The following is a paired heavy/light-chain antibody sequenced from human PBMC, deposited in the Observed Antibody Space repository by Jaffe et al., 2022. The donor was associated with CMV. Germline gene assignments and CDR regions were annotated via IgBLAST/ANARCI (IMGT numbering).Heavy chain of an antibody. J-gene: IGHJ4*02. CDR1: GGSISNYH. CDR2: IYNSGST. CDR3: ARRDFSGSLDS. Sequence: QVQLQESGPGLVKPSETLSLTCTVSGGSISNYHWSWIRQRPGKGLEWIGYIYNSGSTNYNPSLRSRVTISVDTSKNQFSLKLSTVTAADTAMYYCARRDFSGSLDSWGQGTLVTVSS. V-gene: IGHV4-59*01. D-gene: IGHD3-10*01.
Light chain of an antibody. Sequence: QTVVTQGPSLTVSPGGTVTLTCASSTGAVTSGNYPSWFQQKPGQAPRSLIYSTTEKHSWTPARFSGSLLGGKAALTLSTVQPEDEADYYCLLYYGGAPVFGAGTKVTVL. CDR2: STT. CDR1: TGAVTSGNY. J-gene: IGLJ1*01. CDR3: LLYYGGAPV. V-gene: IGLV7-43*01.